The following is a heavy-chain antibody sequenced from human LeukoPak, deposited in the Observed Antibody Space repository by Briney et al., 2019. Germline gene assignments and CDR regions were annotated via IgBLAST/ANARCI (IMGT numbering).Heavy chain of an antibody. CDR2: ISGSGGST. Sequence: GSLRLSCAASGFTFSSYGMSWVRQAPGKGLEWVSAISGSGGSTYYADSVKGRFTISRDNSRNTLYLQMNSLRAEDTAVYYCARGGRYIVVVPAANRGFDYWGQGTLVTVSS. V-gene: IGHV3-23*01. CDR3: ARGGRYIVVVPAANRGFDY. D-gene: IGHD2-2*01. CDR1: GFTFSSYG. J-gene: IGHJ4*02.